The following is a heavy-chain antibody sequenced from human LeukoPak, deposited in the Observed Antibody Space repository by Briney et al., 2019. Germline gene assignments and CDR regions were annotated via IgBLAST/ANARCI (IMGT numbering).Heavy chain of an antibody. CDR2: IYPDDFDT. V-gene: IGHV5-51*01. D-gene: IGHD2-21*01. Sequence: PGESLKISCKGSGYSFTTYWIGWVRQMPGKGLEWMGIIYPDDFDTRYSPSFQGQVTISADKSTSTAYLQWSSLKASDTAIYYCARSCGGSLSRWFDYWGQGTLVTVSS. CDR1: GYSFTTYW. CDR3: ARSCGGSLSRWFDY. J-gene: IGHJ5*01.